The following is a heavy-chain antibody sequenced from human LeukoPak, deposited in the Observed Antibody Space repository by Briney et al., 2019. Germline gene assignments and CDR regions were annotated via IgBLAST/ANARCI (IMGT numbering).Heavy chain of an antibody. CDR1: GGTFISYA. V-gene: IGHV1-69*05. Sequence: SVKVSCKASGGTFISYAISWVRQAPGQGLEWMGGIIPIFGTANYAQKFQGRVTTTTDESTSTAYMELSSLRSEDTAVYYCARDSEAQTDAFDIWGQGTMVTVSS. J-gene: IGHJ3*02. CDR2: IIPIFGTA. CDR3: ARDSEAQTDAFDI.